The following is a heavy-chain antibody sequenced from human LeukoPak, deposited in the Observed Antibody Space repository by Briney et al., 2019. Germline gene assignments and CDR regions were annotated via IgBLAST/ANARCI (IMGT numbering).Heavy chain of an antibody. J-gene: IGHJ4*02. CDR1: GYSFNSYW. CDR3: ARAYYCGGGSCKLEY. CDR2: IYPGDSNT. D-gene: IGHD2-15*01. Sequence: AESLKISCQGSGYSFNSYWIAWVRQTPGKVPEWMGIIYPGDSNTNYNPSFRSQITISADKSINTAYLRWSSLKASDTAMYYCARAYYCGGGSCKLEYWGQATLVTVSS. V-gene: IGHV5-51*01.